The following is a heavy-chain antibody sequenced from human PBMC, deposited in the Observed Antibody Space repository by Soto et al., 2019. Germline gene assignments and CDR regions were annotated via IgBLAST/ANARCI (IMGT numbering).Heavy chain of an antibody. CDR2: IHYSGST. Sequence: SETLSLTCNVSGGSVSSGGYYWNWIRQPPGKGLEWIGHIHYSGSTNYNPSLKSRVTISVDTSKNQFSLKLNSVTAADTAIYYCARGMIPVVRRYFDYWGQGTLVTSPQ. CDR3: ARGMIPVVRRYFDY. J-gene: IGHJ4*02. CDR1: GGSVSSGGYY. D-gene: IGHD2-15*01. V-gene: IGHV4-61*08.